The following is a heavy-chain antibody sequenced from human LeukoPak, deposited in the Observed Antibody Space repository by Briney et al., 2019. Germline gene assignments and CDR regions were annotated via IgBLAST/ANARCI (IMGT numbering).Heavy chain of an antibody. D-gene: IGHD6-19*01. CDR2: ISYDGSNK. Sequence: GGSLRLSCAASGFTFSDYAIHWARQAPGKGLEWVAVISYDGSNKYYADSVKGRFTISRDNSKNTLYLQMNSLRAEDTAVYYCAKDRQWPIDAFDIWGQGTMVTVSS. V-gene: IGHV3-30*04. J-gene: IGHJ3*02. CDR3: AKDRQWPIDAFDI. CDR1: GFTFSDYA.